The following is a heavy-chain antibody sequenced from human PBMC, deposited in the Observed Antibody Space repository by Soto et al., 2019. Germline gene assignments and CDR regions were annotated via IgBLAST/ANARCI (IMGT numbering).Heavy chain of an antibody. V-gene: IGHV4-39*01. CDR3: ARVERGTATTVVDAFDI. J-gene: IGHJ3*02. D-gene: IGHD1-1*01. Sequence: SETLSLTCTVSGGSISSSSYYWGWIRQPPGKGLEWIGEMSHSGGTHFNPSLKSRVIISVDTSKNQFSLKMSSVTAADTALYYCARVERGTATTVVDAFDIWGPGTMVTVSS. CDR1: GGSISSSSYY. CDR2: MSHSGGT.